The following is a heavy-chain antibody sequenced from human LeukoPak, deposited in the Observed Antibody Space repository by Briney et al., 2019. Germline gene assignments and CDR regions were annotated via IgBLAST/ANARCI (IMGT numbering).Heavy chain of an antibody. V-gene: IGHV1-69*04. Sequence: SVKVSCKASGGTFSSYAISWVRQAPGQGLEWMGRIIPILGIANYAQKFQGRVTITADKSTSTAYMELSSLRSEDTAVYYCAREKSEVGSLDYWGQGTLVTVSS. J-gene: IGHJ4*02. CDR2: IIPILGIA. CDR1: GGTFSSYA. CDR3: AREKSEVGSLDY. D-gene: IGHD3-10*01.